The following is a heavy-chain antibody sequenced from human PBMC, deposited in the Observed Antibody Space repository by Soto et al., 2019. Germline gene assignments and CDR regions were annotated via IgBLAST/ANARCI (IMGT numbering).Heavy chain of an antibody. V-gene: IGHV3-23*01. Sequence: LRLSCAASGFTFSNYAMSWVRQAPGKGLEWVSSITGNDDGAYYADSVKGRFTISRDNSKNTLYLQMSGLRVEDTAVYYCAKGPCSGGSCYGRADFWGQGTTVTVSS. D-gene: IGHD2-15*01. CDR3: AKGPCSGGSCYGRADF. CDR1: GFTFSNYA. CDR2: ITGNDDGA. J-gene: IGHJ6*01.